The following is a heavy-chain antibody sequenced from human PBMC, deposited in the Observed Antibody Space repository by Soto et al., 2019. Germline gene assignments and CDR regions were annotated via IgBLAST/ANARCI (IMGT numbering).Heavy chain of an antibody. V-gene: IGHV4-34*01. Sequence: RLSETLSLTCAVYGGSFSGYYWSWIRQTPGKGLEWIGDINHSGSTNYNPSLKSRVTISVDSSKKQFSLKVFSVTAADTAVYYCARGLYYDILTGYSWGDYWGRGTLVTVSS. J-gene: IGHJ4*02. CDR1: GGSFSGYY. CDR2: INHSGST. D-gene: IGHD3-9*01. CDR3: ARGLYYDILTGYSWGDY.